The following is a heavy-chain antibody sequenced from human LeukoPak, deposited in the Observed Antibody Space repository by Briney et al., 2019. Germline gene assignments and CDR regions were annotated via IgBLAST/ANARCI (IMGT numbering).Heavy chain of an antibody. CDR2: ISGSGDST. CDR1: GFTFSSYG. J-gene: IGHJ4*02. CDR3: AKRNKNFWSGYPDY. D-gene: IGHD3-3*01. V-gene: IGHV3-23*01. Sequence: GGSLRLSCAASGFTFSSYGMSWVRQAPGKGLEWVSAISGSGDSTYYADSVKGRFTISRDDSKNSLFLQMNSLRAEDTAVYYCAKRNKNFWSGYPDYWGQGTLVTVSS.